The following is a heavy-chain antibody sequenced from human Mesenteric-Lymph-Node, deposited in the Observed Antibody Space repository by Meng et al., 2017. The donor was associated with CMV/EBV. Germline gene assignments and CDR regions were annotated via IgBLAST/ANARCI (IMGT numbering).Heavy chain of an antibody. CDR2: ISSSGSTI. Sequence: GEPLRLSCAASGFTFSSYEMNWVRQAPGKGLEWVSYISSSGSTIYYADAVKGRFTISRDNAKNSLYLQMNSLRAEDTAVYYCARELEDIVVVPAAIRSWFDHWGQGTLVTVSS. CDR1: GFTFSSYE. D-gene: IGHD2-2*02. CDR3: ARELEDIVVVPAAIRSWFDH. V-gene: IGHV3-48*03. J-gene: IGHJ5*02.